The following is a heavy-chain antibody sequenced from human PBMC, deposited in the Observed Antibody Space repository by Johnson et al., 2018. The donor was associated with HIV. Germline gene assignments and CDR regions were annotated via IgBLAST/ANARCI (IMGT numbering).Heavy chain of an antibody. CDR1: GFTFSNYG. V-gene: IGHV3-30*02. Sequence: QVQLVESGGGVVQPGGSLRLSCAASGFTFSNYGMHWARQAPGTRLEWVAFIRYDGNSKYYADSVKGRFTISRDNSNNMLYLQMDSLRAEDTAAYYCAKADDLEDTSGYLSAFDIWGQGTMVTVSS. CDR3: AKADDLEDTSGYLSAFDI. CDR2: IRYDGNSK. D-gene: IGHD3-22*01. J-gene: IGHJ3*02.